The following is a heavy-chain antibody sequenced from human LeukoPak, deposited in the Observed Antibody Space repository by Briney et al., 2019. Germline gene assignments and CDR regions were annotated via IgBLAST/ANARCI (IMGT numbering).Heavy chain of an antibody. J-gene: IGHJ4*02. CDR2: ISGSGGST. V-gene: IGHV3-23*01. CDR1: GFTFSSYA. Sequence: GGSLRLSCAASGFTFSSYAMSWVRQAPGKGLEWVSAISGSGGSTYYADSVKGRFTTSRENSKTTLYLTMNSLRAEDTAVYYCAKQEGGDYDFWSGYYPNHFDYWGQGTLVTVSS. CDR3: AKQEGGDYDFWSGYYPNHFDY. D-gene: IGHD3-3*01.